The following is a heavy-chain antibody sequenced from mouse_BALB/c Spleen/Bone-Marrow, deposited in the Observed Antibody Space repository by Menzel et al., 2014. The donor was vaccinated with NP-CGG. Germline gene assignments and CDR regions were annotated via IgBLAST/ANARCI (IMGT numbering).Heavy chain of an antibody. D-gene: IGHD2-1*01. CDR3: TRDGKGNYDYAMDY. V-gene: IGHV5-6-4*01. CDR1: GFTFSSYT. CDR2: ISSGGSYT. Sequence: EVKVVESGGGLVEPGGSLKLSCAASGFTFSSYTMSWVRQTPEKRLEWVATISSGGSYTYYPDSVKGGFTISRDNAKNTLYLQMSSLKSEDTAMYYCTRDGKGNYDYAMDYWGQGTSVTVSP. J-gene: IGHJ4*01.